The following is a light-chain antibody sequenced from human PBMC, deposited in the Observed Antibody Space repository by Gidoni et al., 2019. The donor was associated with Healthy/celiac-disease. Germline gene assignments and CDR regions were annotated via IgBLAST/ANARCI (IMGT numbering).Light chain of an antibody. CDR1: QSVSSN. CDR2: GAS. Sequence: VLPQSLATLSVSPGERATLSCRASQSVSSNLAWYQQKPGQAPRLLIYGASTRATGIPARFSGSGSGTEFTLTNSSLQSEDFAVYYCQQYNNRPRYTFGQGTKVEIK. V-gene: IGKV3-15*01. CDR3: QQYNNRPRYT. J-gene: IGKJ2*01.